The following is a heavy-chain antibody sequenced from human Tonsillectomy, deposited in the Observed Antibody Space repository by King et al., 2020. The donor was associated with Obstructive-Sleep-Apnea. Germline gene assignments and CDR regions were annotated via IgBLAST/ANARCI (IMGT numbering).Heavy chain of an antibody. CDR2: IKQDGSEK. CDR1: GFTFSSYW. V-gene: IGHV3-7*03. CDR3: ARKWAYSSSWYEVIYFDY. Sequence: VQLVESGGGLVQPGGSLRLSCAASGFTFSSYWMSWVRQAPGKGLEWVANIKQDGSEKYYVDSVKGRFTNSRDNAKNSLYLQMNSLRAEDTAVYYCARKWAYSSSWYEVIYFDYWGQGTLVTVSS. J-gene: IGHJ4*02. D-gene: IGHD6-13*01.